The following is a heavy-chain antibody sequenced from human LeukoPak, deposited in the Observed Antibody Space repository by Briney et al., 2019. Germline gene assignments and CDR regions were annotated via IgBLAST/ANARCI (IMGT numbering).Heavy chain of an antibody. CDR2: ISSSSSYI. V-gene: IGHV3-21*01. CDR3: ARDIAEMATIPFDY. CDR1: GFTFSSYS. D-gene: IGHD5-24*01. J-gene: IGHJ4*02. Sequence: GGSLRLSCAASGFTFSSYSMNWVRQAPGKGLDWVSSISSSSSYIYYVDSVKGRFTISRDNAKNSLYLQMNSLRAEDTAVYYCARDIAEMATIPFDYWGQGTLITVSS.